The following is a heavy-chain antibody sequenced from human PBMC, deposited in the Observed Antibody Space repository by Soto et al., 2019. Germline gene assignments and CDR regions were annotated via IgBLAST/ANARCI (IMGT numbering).Heavy chain of an antibody. J-gene: IGHJ6*02. Sequence: ASETLSLTCTVSGGSISSGDYYWSWIRQPPGKGLEWIGYIYYSGSTYYNPSLKSRVTISVDTSKNQFSLKLSSVTAADTAVYYCARVVYCSSTSCYRGDYGMDVWGQGTTVTVSS. CDR2: IYYSGST. CDR1: GGSISSGDYY. D-gene: IGHD2-2*01. V-gene: IGHV4-30-4*01. CDR3: ARVVYCSSTSCYRGDYGMDV.